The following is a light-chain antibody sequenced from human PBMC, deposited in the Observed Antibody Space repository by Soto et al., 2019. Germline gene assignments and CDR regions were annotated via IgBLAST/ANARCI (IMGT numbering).Light chain of an antibody. CDR3: QQYYSWPLT. CDR1: QTFSSN. J-gene: IGKJ4*01. CDR2: GAS. Sequence: EIGMTQSPATLSVSPGERATLSCRASQTFSSNLAWYQQKPGQAPRLLIYGASTRAPGVPARFSGSGSGTEFTLTISSLPSEDFAVYYCQQYYSWPLTFGGGTKV. V-gene: IGKV3-15*01.